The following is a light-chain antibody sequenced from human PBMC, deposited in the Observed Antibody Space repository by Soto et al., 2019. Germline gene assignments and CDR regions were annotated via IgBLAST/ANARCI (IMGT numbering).Light chain of an antibody. Sequence: EIVITQSPSTLSVSPGERATLSCRATQSVTYNLAWYQQKPGQAPRLLIYGASTRATGIPARFSGRGSGTEFTLTITSLQSEDFAVYYCQQYNDWLWTFGQGTKVDIK. J-gene: IGKJ1*01. V-gene: IGKV3-15*01. CDR3: QQYNDWLWT. CDR2: GAS. CDR1: QSVTYN.